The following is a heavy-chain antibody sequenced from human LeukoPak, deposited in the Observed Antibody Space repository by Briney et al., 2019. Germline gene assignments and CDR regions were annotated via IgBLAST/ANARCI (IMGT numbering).Heavy chain of an antibody. CDR2: IIPIVGIT. Sequence: SVKVSCKASGGTFNSYAISWVRQAPGQGLEWMGRIIPIVGITNYAQKFQGRVTITADKSTSTAYMELSSLRSEDTAVYYCARDLSSGVGNGHWDYWGQGTLVTVSS. J-gene: IGHJ4*02. CDR1: GGTFNSYA. D-gene: IGHD2-8*01. V-gene: IGHV1-69*04. CDR3: ARDLSSGVGNGHWDY.